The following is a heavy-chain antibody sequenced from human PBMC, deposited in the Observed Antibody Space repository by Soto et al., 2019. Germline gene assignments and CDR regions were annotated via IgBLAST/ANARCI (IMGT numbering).Heavy chain of an antibody. Sequence: VGSLRLSCAASGFTFSSYSMNWVRQAPGKGLEWVSYISSSSSTIYYADSVKGRFTISRDNAKNSLYLQMNSLRDEDTAVYYCEGSDIVASIAVAGTGDYWGQGTMVTVSS. D-gene: IGHD6-19*01. CDR1: GFTFSSYS. J-gene: IGHJ4*02. CDR3: EGSDIVASIAVAGTGDY. CDR2: ISSSSSTI. V-gene: IGHV3-48*02.